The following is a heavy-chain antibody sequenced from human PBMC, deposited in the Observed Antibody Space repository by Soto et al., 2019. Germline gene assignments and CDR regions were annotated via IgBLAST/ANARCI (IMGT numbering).Heavy chain of an antibody. D-gene: IGHD4-17*01. J-gene: IGHJ6*02. Sequence: SETLSLTCTVSGGSISSSSYYWGWIRQPPGKGLEWIGSIYYSGSTYYNPSLKGRVTISGDTSKNQFSLKLSSVTAADTAVYYWASLPRGYGDYYYYGMDVWGQGTTVTVSS. CDR1: GGSISSSSYY. CDR3: ASLPRGYGDYYYYGMDV. V-gene: IGHV4-39*01. CDR2: IYYSGST.